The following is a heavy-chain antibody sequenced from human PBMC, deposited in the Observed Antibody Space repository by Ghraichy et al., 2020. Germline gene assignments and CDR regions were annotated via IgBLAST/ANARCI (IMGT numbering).Heavy chain of an antibody. J-gene: IGHJ3*02. V-gene: IGHV4-59*01. CDR1: GGSISSYY. CDR2: IYYSGST. CDR3: ASGDILTGYRDAFDI. Sequence: SETLSLTCTVSGGSISSYYWSWIRQPPGKGLEWIGYIYYSGSTNYNPSLKSRVTISVDTSKNQFSLKLSSVTAADTAVYYCASGDILTGYRDAFDIWGQGTMVTVSS. D-gene: IGHD3-9*01.